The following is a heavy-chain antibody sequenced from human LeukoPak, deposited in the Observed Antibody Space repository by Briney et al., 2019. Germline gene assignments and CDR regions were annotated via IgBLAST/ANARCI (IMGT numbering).Heavy chain of an antibody. J-gene: IGHJ3*02. D-gene: IGHD3-9*01. V-gene: IGHV1-24*01. Sequence: GASVKVSCKVSGYTLTELSMHWVRQAPGKGLEWMGVLYPEDGETIYAQKFQGRVTMTEDTSTDTAYMKLSSLRSEDTAVYYCATGYDILTGYLRSGAFDIWGQGTMVTVSS. CDR1: GYTLTELS. CDR2: LYPEDGET. CDR3: ATGYDILTGYLRSGAFDI.